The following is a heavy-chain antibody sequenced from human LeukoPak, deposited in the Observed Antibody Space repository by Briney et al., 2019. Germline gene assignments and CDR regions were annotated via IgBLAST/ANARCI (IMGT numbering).Heavy chain of an antibody. CDR2: IYYSGST. Sequence: SQTLSLTCTVSGGSISSGGYYWSWIRQHPGKGLEWIGYIYYSGSTYYNPSLKSRVTISVDTSKNQFSLKLSSVTAADTAVYYCARDQLGDGYNWFDPWGQGTLVTVSS. J-gene: IGHJ5*02. CDR3: ARDQLGDGYNWFDP. D-gene: IGHD7-27*01. V-gene: IGHV4-31*03. CDR1: GGSISSGGYY.